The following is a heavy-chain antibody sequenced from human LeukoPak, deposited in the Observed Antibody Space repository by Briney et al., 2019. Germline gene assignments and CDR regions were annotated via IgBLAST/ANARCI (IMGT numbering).Heavy chain of an antibody. D-gene: IGHD3-22*01. CDR2: INYSGST. CDR3: ARDRRGYYDSSGYFDF. V-gene: IGHV4-39*02. J-gene: IGHJ4*02. Sequence: SETLSLTCTVSGGSISSSSYYWGWIRQPPGKGLEWIGTINYSGSTYYNPSLKSRVTISVDTSKNQISLKLNSVTAADTAVYYCARDRRGYYDSSGYFDFWGQGTLLTVSS. CDR1: GGSISSSSYY.